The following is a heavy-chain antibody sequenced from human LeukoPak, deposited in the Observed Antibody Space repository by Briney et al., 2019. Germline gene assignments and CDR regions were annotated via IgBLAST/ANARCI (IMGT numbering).Heavy chain of an antibody. CDR3: ARDVIVGATTGPNY. CDR1: GYTFTDYY. J-gene: IGHJ4*02. V-gene: IGHV1-2*02. CDR2: SNPNSGGA. D-gene: IGHD1-26*01. Sequence: ASVKVSCKASGYTFTDYYLHWLRQAPGQGLEWMGWSNPNSGGAKYAQKFQCRVTMTRVTSINTAYMELSRVRYDDTALYYCARDVIVGATTGPNYWGQGTLVTVSS.